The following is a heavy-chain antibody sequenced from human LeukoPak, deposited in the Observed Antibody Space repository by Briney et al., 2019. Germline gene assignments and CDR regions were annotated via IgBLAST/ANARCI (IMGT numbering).Heavy chain of an antibody. CDR2: ISVYNGNT. CDR3: ARVRFLEWLTDY. D-gene: IGHD3-3*01. V-gene: IGHV1-18*01. Sequence: ASVKVSCKASGYNFNSYGISWVRQAPGQGLEWMGWISVYNGNTNYAQKLQGRVTMTTDTSTSTAYMELRSLRSDDTAVYYCARVRFLEWLTDYWGQGTLVTVSS. CDR1: GYNFNSYG. J-gene: IGHJ4*02.